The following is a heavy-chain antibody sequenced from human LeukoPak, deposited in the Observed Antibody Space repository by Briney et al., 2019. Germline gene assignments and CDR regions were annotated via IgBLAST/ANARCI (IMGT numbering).Heavy chain of an antibody. Sequence: PGGSLRLSCAASGFTFSSYAMSWVRQAPGKGLEWVAVIAHDETNRFYADSVKGRFIISRDNSMNTLYLRMNSLRPEDTAVYFCARDLLPGAPDYFDHWGQGTLVTVSS. D-gene: IGHD2-2*01. J-gene: IGHJ4*02. V-gene: IGHV3-30*04. CDR1: GFTFSSYA. CDR3: ARDLLPGAPDYFDH. CDR2: IAHDETNR.